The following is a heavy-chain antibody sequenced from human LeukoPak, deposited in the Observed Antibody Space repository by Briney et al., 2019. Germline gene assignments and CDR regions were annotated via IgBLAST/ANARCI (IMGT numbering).Heavy chain of an antibody. J-gene: IGHJ4*02. CDR3: AKARWLRSDFDY. D-gene: IGHD5-12*01. CDR1: GFTFSSYA. V-gene: IGHV3-23*01. CDR2: ISGSGGST. Sequence: GGSLRLSCAASGFTFSSYAMSWVRQAPGKGLEWVSAISGSGGSTYYADSVKGRFTISRDNSKNTLYLQMNSPRAEDTAVYYCAKARWLRSDFDYWGQGTLVTVSS.